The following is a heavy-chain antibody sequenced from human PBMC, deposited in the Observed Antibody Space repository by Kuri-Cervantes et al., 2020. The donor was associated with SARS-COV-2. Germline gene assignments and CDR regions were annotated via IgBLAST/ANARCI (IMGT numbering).Heavy chain of an antibody. CDR1: GFTFSSYG. CDR3: AKDLAYGDYAGDY. V-gene: IGHV3-33*06. CDR2: IWYDGSNK. D-gene: IGHD4-17*01. J-gene: IGHJ4*02. Sequence: GESLKISCAASGFTFSSYGMHWVRQAPGKGLEWVAVIWYDGSNKYYADSVKGRFTISRDNSKNTLYLQMNGLRAEDTAVYYCAKDLAYGDYAGDYWGQGTLVTVSS.